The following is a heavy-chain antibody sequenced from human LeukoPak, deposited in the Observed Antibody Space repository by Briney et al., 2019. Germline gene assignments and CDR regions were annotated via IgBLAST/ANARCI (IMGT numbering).Heavy chain of an antibody. V-gene: IGHV3-7*01. Sequence: GGPLRLPCAASGFPFCLYWVIWAPRAPGGGLEGVANINQDGSVKYYVDSVKGRFATSRDNAKNSLYLQMSGLRAEDTARYYCVRDWNVLDDGDYWGQGTLVTISS. D-gene: IGHD2-8*01. J-gene: IGHJ4*02. CDR3: VRDWNVLDDGDY. CDR1: GFPFCLYW. CDR2: INQDGSVK.